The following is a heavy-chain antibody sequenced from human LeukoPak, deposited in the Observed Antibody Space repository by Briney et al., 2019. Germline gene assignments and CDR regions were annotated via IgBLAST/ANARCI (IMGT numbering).Heavy chain of an antibody. CDR1: GFTFSNVW. CDR2: IKSKTDGGTV. D-gene: IGHD3-10*01. J-gene: IGHJ4*02. Sequence: GGSLRLSCAASGFTFSNVWMSWVRQAPGERLEWLGRIKSKTDGGTVDYAAAVKGRFTISRDDLKNTLYLEMNSLKTEDTAVYYCTKDHGSGSYYFDYWGQGTLVTVSS. V-gene: IGHV3-15*01. CDR3: TKDHGSGSYYFDY.